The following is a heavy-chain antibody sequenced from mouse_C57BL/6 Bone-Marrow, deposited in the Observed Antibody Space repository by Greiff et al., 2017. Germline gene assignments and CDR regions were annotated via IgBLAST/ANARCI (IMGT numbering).Heavy chain of an antibody. CDR1: GYAFSSYW. CDR3: ARGAY. CDR2: IFPGDGAT. J-gene: IGHJ3*01. Sequence: QVQLQQSGAELVKPGASVTISCKASGYAFSSYWMNWVKQRPGKGLEWIGQIFPGDGATNYNGKFKGKATLTADNASSTSYMQLSSLTSEDSAVYFCARGAYWGQGTLVTVSA. V-gene: IGHV1-80*01.